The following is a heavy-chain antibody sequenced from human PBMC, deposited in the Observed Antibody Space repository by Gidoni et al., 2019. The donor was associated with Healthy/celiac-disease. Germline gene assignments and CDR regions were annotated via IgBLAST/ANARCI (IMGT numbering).Heavy chain of an antibody. J-gene: IGHJ3*02. Sequence: EVQLLESGGGLVQPGGSLRLSCAASGFTFSSYAMSWVRQAPGKGLEGVSSSSGGGGSTYYADSVKGRFTISRDNSKNPLYLQMNSLRAEDTAVYYCANGAMEQQRAFDIWGQGTMVTVSS. V-gene: IGHV3-23*01. CDR2: SSGGGGST. D-gene: IGHD6-13*01. CDR3: ANGAMEQQRAFDI. CDR1: GFTFSSYA.